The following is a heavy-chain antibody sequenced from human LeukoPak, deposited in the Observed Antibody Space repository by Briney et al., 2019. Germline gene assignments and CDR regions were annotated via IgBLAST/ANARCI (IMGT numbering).Heavy chain of an antibody. Sequence: PSETLSLTCAVSGASISNSNWWSWARQPPGKGLEWIGEIFHAGTTNYNPSLQSRVTISVDNSRNQFSLKLTSVTAADTAVYYCMRTYCSNISCFYFDYWGQGTLVTVSS. CDR1: GASISNSNW. CDR3: MRTYCSNISCFYFDY. J-gene: IGHJ4*02. V-gene: IGHV4-4*02. D-gene: IGHD2-2*01. CDR2: IFHAGTT.